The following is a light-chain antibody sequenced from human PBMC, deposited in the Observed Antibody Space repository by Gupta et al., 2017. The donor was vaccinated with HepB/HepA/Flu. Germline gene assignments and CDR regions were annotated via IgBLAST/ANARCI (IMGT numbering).Light chain of an antibody. V-gene: IGKV3-11*01. CDR3: QQRGDWPLT. CDR2: DSS. J-gene: IGKJ4*01. Sequence: EIVLTQSPATLSLSPGERATLSCRASQSVSHYLAWYQQRPGQAPRLLIYDSSRGATGVPGRFSGSGSGTDFTLTISGLEPEDSAIYFCQQRGDWPLTFGGGTRVEIK. CDR1: QSVSHY.